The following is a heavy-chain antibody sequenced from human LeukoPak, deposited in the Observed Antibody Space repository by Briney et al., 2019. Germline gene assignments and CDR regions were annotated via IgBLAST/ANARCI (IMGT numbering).Heavy chain of an antibody. CDR3: ASTGDSYGRHRPAHHNWFDP. V-gene: IGHV4-39*01. CDR2: IYYSGST. D-gene: IGHD5-18*01. J-gene: IGHJ5*02. Sequence: SETLSLTCTVSGGSISSSSYYWGWIRQPPGKGLEWIGSIYYSGSTYYNPSLKSRVTISVDTSKNQFSLKLSSATAADTAVYYCASTGDSYGRHRPAHHNWFDPWGQGTLVTVSS. CDR1: GGSISSSSYY.